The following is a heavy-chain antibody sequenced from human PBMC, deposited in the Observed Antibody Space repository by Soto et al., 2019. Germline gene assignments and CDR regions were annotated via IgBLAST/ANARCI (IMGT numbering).Heavy chain of an antibody. D-gene: IGHD3-22*01. V-gene: IGHV4-31*03. CDR1: GGSISSGGYY. CDR3: ARTVGGVYYYDSSGHDFDY. Sequence: SETLSLTCTVSGGSISSGGYYWSWIRQHPGKGLEWIGYIYYSGSTYYNPSLKSRVTISVDTSKNQFSLKLSSVTAADTAVYYCARTVGGVYYYDSSGHDFDYWGQGTLATVS. CDR2: IYYSGST. J-gene: IGHJ4*02.